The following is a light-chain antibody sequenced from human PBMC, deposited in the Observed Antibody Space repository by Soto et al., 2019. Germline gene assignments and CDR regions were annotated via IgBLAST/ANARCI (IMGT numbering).Light chain of an antibody. CDR2: DAS. CDR3: QQRSNWPPIFT. V-gene: IGKV3-11*01. Sequence: EIVLTQSPATLSLSPGERATLSCRASQSVSNYLAWYQQKPGQAPRLLIYDASNRATGIPARFSGSGSGPAFTLTISSLEPEDFAVYYCQQRSNWPPIFTFGPGTKVDIK. CDR1: QSVSNY. J-gene: IGKJ3*01.